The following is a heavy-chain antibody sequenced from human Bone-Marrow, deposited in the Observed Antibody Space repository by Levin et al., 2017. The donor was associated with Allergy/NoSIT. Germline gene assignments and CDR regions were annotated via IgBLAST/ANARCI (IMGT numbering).Heavy chain of an antibody. V-gene: IGHV1-69*13. D-gene: IGHD2-21*01. CDR3: ARLFDGFNM. CDR1: GGTFSNYA. Sequence: GASVKVSCKASGGTFSNYAVSWVRQAPGQGLEWMGGIIPIFETSNYAQKFQGRLTITADESTRTVYMELSSLRSEDTALYYCARLFDGFNMWGQGTLITVSS. J-gene: IGHJ3*02. CDR2: IIPIFETS.